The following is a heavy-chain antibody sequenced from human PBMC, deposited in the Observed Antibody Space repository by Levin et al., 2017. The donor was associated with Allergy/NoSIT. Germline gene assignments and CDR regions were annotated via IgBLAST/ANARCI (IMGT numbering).Heavy chain of an antibody. CDR2: INPNSGGT. CDR1: GSTFTDYY. Sequence: PGGSLRLSCKASGSTFTDYYMHWVRQAPGQGLEWMGWINPNSGGTNCAQKFQGRVTMTRDTSISTAYMELSSLRSDDTAVYYCARDGSMDVWGQGTTVTVSS. CDR3: ARDGSMDV. D-gene: IGHD1-26*01. J-gene: IGHJ6*02. V-gene: IGHV1-2*02.